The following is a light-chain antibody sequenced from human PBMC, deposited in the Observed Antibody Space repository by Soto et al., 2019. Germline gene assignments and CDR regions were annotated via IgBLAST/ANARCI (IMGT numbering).Light chain of an antibody. CDR1: QNIRNL. Sequence: DIQLTQSPSTLSAAVGDSVTITCRASQNIRNLLAWYQQKPGKAPKPLIYDASTLKTGVPPRFSGSGSGSEFNFTITGLQPDDFATYFCQQYNTYATFGQGTRLDIK. J-gene: IGKJ5*01. V-gene: IGKV1-5*01. CDR3: QQYNTYAT. CDR2: DAS.